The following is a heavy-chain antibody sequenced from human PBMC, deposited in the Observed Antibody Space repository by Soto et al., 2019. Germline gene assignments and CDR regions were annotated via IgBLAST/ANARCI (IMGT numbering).Heavy chain of an antibody. J-gene: IGHJ6*02. CDR2: IYPIDSDT. V-gene: IGHV5-51*01. Sequence: PVASLTLSGKVSGDSFNSNWIAWVRQRRGRGLEWMGIIYPIDSDTRYSPSFQGQFTISVDRSVNSAFLQWRSLRASDTATYYCARRSAVTTFYFYGMDVWGQGTTVTVSS. CDR3: ARRSAVTTFYFYGMDV. D-gene: IGHD4-17*01. CDR1: GDSFNSNW.